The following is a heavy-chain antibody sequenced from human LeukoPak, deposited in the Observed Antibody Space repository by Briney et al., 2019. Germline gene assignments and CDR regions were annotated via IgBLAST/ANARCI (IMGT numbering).Heavy chain of an antibody. CDR2: IYTSGST. CDR3: ATGSSWYVDY. CDR1: GGSISSGSYY. D-gene: IGHD6-13*01. Sequence: SQTLPLTFIVTGGSISSGSYYWSWIRQPAGKALEWIGRIYTSGSTNYDPSLKTRATISADTSKNQFSLKLSSVTAAHTAVYYCATGSSWYVDYWGQGTLVTVSS. V-gene: IGHV4-61*02. J-gene: IGHJ4*02.